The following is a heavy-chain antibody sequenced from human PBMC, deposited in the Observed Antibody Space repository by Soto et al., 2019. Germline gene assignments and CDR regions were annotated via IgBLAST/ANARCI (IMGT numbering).Heavy chain of an antibody. Sequence: SGPTLVNPTQTLTLTCTFSGFSLSTSGVGVGWIRQPPGKALEWLALIYWDDDKRYSPSLKSRLTITKDTSKNQVVLTMTNMDPVDTATYYCAHRRDIVVVPAGPFDYWGQGTLVTVSS. J-gene: IGHJ4*02. CDR3: AHRRDIVVVPAGPFDY. D-gene: IGHD2-2*01. CDR1: GFSLSTSGVG. CDR2: IYWDDDK. V-gene: IGHV2-5*02.